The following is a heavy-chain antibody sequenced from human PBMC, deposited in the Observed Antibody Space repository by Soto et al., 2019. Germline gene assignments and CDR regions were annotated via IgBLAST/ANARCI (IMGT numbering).Heavy chain of an antibody. J-gene: IGHJ6*02. CDR2: INSDGSST. CDR1: GFTFSSYW. V-gene: IGHV3-74*01. D-gene: IGHD2-2*01. Sequence: EVQLVESGGGLVQPGGSLRLSCAASGFTFSSYWMHWVRQAPGKGLVWVSRINSDGSSTSYADSVKGRFTISRVNANKTLYLQMNSLRAEDTAVYYCASPQPPQEVVVPAAMQNYYYYYGMDVWGQGTTVTVSS. CDR3: ASPQPPQEVVVPAAMQNYYYYYGMDV.